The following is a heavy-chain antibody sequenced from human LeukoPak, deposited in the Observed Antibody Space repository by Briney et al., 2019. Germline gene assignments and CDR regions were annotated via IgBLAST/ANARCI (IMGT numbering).Heavy chain of an antibody. Sequence: GGSLRLSCAASGFTFDDYTMHWVRQAPGKGLEWVSLISWDGGSTYYADSVKGRFTISRDNSKNSLYLQMNSLRTEDTALYYCAKDFSITGTTAKRQYYYYYMDVWGKGTTVTVS. D-gene: IGHD1-20*01. CDR2: ISWDGGST. V-gene: IGHV3-43*01. CDR3: AKDFSITGTTAKRQYYYYYMDV. CDR1: GFTFDDYT. J-gene: IGHJ6*03.